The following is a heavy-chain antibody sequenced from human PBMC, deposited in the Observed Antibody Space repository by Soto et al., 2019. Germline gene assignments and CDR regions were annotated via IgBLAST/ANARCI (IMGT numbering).Heavy chain of an antibody. D-gene: IGHD3-10*01. CDR2: ISGSGGST. V-gene: IGHV3-23*01. Sequence: GGSLRLSCAASGFTFSSYAMSWVRQAPGKGLEWVSAISGSGGSTSYADSVKGRFTIYRDNSKNTLYLRMNSQIAADTAVKCCAKDTGDYCGSGNGAWFDSWGQGTLVTVSS. CDR3: AKDTGDYCGSGNGAWFDS. CDR1: GFTFSSYA. J-gene: IGHJ5*01.